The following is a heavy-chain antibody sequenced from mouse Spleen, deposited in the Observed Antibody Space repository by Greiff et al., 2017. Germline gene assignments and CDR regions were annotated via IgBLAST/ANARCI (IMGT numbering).Heavy chain of an antibody. Sequence: EVQLQQSGPELVKPGASVKISCKASGYTFTDYYMNWVKQSHGKSLEWIGDINPNNGGTSYNQKFKGKATLTVDKSSSTAYMELRSLTSEDSAVYYCARGLLGWYFDVWGAGTTVTVSS. D-gene: IGHD2-3*01. V-gene: IGHV1-26*01. CDR3: ARGLLGWYFDV. J-gene: IGHJ1*01. CDR1: GYTFTDYY. CDR2: INPNNGGT.